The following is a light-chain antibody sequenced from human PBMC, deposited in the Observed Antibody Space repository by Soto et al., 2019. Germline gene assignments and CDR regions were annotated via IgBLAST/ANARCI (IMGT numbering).Light chain of an antibody. Sequence: DIQMTQSPSTLSASVGDTVTITCRASQRISGWLAWHQQKPGKAPKLLISDASSFESGVPSRFSGSGSGTEFTLTISSLQPEDFATYYCQQLNSYPHTFGGGTKVDIK. V-gene: IGKV1-5*01. CDR3: QQLNSYPHT. J-gene: IGKJ4*01. CDR1: QRISGW. CDR2: DAS.